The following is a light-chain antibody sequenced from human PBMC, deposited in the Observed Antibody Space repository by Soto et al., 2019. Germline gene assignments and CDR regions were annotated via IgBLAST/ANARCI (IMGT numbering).Light chain of an antibody. CDR3: MQGTHWPWT. CDR2: EVS. CDR1: QSLIHSDGSTY. J-gene: IGKJ1*01. V-gene: IGKV2-30*02. Sequence: DVVMTQSPLSLPVTLGQPASISSRSSQSLIHSDGSTYLSWFQQRPGRSPRRLIYEVSDRDSGVPDRFSGSGSGTDFTLKISRVEAEDVGVYYCMQGTHWPWTFGQGTEVEIK.